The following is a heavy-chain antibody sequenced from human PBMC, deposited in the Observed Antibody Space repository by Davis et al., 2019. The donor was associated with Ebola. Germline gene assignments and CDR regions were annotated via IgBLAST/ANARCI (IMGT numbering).Heavy chain of an antibody. CDR1: GGSFSGYY. V-gene: IGHV4-39*01. J-gene: IGHJ4*02. Sequence: MPSETPSLTCAVYGGSFSGYYWGWIRQPPGKGLEWIGSIYYSGRTYYNPSLKSRVTMSVDTSKNQFSLRLTSVTAADTAVFYCARQSVYHYDTWGQGTLVTVSS. CDR2: IYYSGRT. CDR3: ARQSVYHYDT. D-gene: IGHD3-22*01.